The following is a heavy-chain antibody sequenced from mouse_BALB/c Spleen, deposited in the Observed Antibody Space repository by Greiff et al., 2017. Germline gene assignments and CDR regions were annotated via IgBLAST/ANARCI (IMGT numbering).Heavy chain of an antibody. CDR1: GYTFTSYW. J-gene: IGHJ2*01. D-gene: IGHD2-3*01. V-gene: IGHV1-7*01. CDR3: ARGGWFRYFDY. CDR2: INPSTGYT. Sequence: VQRVESGAELAKPGASVKMSCKASGYTFTSYWMHWVKQRPGQGLEWIGYINPSTGYTEYNQKFKDKATLTADKSSSTAYMQLSSLTSEDTAVYYCARGGWFRYFDYWGQGTTLTVSS.